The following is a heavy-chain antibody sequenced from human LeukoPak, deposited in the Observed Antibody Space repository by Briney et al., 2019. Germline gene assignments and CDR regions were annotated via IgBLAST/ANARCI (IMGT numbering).Heavy chain of an antibody. D-gene: IGHD3-10*01. CDR1: GYTFTGYY. CDR3: ARDNGSGSYSAFDI. J-gene: IGHJ3*02. V-gene: IGHV1-18*04. CDR2: ISAYNGNT. Sequence: GASVKVSCKASGYTFTGYYMHWVRQAPGQGLEWMGWISAYNGNTNYAQKLQGRVTMTTDTSTSTAYMELRSLRSDDTAVYYCARDNGSGSYSAFDIWGQGTMVTVSS.